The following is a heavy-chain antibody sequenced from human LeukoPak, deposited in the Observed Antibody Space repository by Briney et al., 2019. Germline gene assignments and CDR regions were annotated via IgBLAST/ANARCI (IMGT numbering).Heavy chain of an antibody. CDR2: IYHRGST. CDR3: ARLQVHCGGDCYTRWFDP. CDR1: GGSISSSNW. D-gene: IGHD2-21*02. J-gene: IGHJ5*02. V-gene: IGHV4-4*02. Sequence: PSGTLSLTCAVSGGSISSSNWWTWVRQPPGKGLEWIGEIYHRGSTNYNPSLKSRVTISVDKSKNQFSLNLNSVTAADTAVYYCARLQVHCGGDCYTRWFDPWGQGTLVTVSS.